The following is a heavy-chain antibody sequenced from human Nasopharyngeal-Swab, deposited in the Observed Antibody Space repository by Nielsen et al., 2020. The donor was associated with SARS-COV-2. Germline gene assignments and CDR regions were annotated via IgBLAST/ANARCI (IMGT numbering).Heavy chain of an antibody. D-gene: IGHD5-24*01. J-gene: IGHJ3*02. CDR3: AKEIEMARRVYAFDI. CDR2: ISWNSGSI. V-gene: IGHV3-9*01. CDR1: GFTFDDYA. Sequence: GGSLRLSCAASGFTFDDYAMHWVRQVPGKGLEWVSGISWNSGSIDYADSVKGRFTISRDNAKNSLNLQMNSLRVEDTALYYCAKEIEMARRVYAFDIWGQGTMVTVSS.